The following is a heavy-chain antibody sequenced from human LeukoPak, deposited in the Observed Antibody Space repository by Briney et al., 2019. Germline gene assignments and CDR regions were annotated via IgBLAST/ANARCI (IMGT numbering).Heavy chain of an antibody. V-gene: IGHV3-21*01. CDR3: ARGFDY. J-gene: IGHJ4*02. CDR1: GFIFSSYS. CDR2: ISSSSSYI. Sequence: PGGSLRLSCTASGFIFSSYSMNWVRQAPGKGLEWVSSISSSSSYIYYAGSVKGRFTVSRDNAKNSLYLQMNSLRAEDTAVYYCARGFDYWGQGTLVTVSS.